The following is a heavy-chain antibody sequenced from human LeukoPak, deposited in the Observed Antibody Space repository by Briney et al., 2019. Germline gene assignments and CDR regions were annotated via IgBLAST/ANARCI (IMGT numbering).Heavy chain of an antibody. CDR2: FDPEDGET. V-gene: IGHV1-24*01. D-gene: IGHD3-16*01. J-gene: IGHJ4*02. CDR3: ARARGDYDYVRGSYPSECDY. CDR1: GYTLTELS. Sequence: ASVKVSCKVSGYTLTELSMHWVRQAPGKGLEWMGGFDPEDGETIYAQKFQGGVTMTEDTSTDTAYMELSSLRSEDTAVYYCARARGDYDYVRGSYPSECDYWGQGTLVTVSS.